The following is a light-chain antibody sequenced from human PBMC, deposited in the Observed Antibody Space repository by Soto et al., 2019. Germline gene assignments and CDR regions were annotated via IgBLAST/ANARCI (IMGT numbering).Light chain of an antibody. Sequence: QSALTQPRSVSGSPGQSVTISCTGTSSDVGGYHSVSWYQQHPGKAPKLMIYDVSKRPSGVPDRFSGCKSGNTASLTISWLQAKDKADYYCCAYAGSYTLVFGTGTKVTVL. CDR1: SSDVGGYHS. CDR3: CAYAGSYTLV. V-gene: IGLV2-11*01. J-gene: IGLJ1*01. CDR2: DVS.